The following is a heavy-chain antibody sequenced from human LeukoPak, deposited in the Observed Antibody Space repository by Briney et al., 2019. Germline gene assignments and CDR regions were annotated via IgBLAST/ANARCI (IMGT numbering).Heavy chain of an antibody. CDR3: ARGLDRITMIVAGDAFDI. D-gene: IGHD3-22*01. J-gene: IGHJ3*02. Sequence: PVASVKISCKASGYTFTGYYMHCVRQAPGQGLEWMGWINPSSGGTNYAQKFQGRVTMTRDTSISTAYMELSRLRSDDTAVYYCARGLDRITMIVAGDAFDIWGQGTMVTVSS. V-gene: IGHV1-2*02. CDR2: INPSSGGT. CDR1: GYTFTGYY.